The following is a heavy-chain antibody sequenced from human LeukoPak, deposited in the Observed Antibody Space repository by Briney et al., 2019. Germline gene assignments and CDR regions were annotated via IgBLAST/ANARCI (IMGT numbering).Heavy chain of an antibody. CDR3: VTDQTGRHPYFFDY. Sequence: GGSLRLSCAASGFNFSTYWMTWVRQVPGKGLEWVANIKEDGSEIYYVDAVKGRFSISRDNAKTSLYLQMNNLSVADTAVYYCVTDQTGRHPYFFDYWGQGTLVTVSS. CDR1: GFNFSTYW. CDR2: IKEDGSEI. D-gene: IGHD3-10*01. V-gene: IGHV3-7*01. J-gene: IGHJ4*02.